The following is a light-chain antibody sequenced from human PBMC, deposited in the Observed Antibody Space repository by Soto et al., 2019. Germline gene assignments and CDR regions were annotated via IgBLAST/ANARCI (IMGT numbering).Light chain of an antibody. CDR3: QQVNSYPLS. CDR1: QGISSY. J-gene: IGKJ3*01. CDR2: ATS. V-gene: IGKV1-9*01. Sequence: IQLTQSPSSLSASVGDRVTITCRASQGISSYLAWYQQKPWKAPKLLIFATSTLQSGVPSRFSGSGSGTDFTLTISSLQPEDFATYFCQQVNSYPLSFGPGTKVDIK.